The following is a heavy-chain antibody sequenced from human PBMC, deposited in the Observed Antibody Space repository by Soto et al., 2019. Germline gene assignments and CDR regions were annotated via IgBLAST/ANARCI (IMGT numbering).Heavy chain of an antibody. CDR1: GGSISSYY. D-gene: IGHD6-13*01. V-gene: IGHV4-59*08. Sequence: PSETLSLTCTVSGGSISSYYWSWIRQPPGKGLEWIGYIYYSGSTNYNPSLKSRVTISVDTSKNQFSLKLSSVTAADTAVYYCARFRAAAGLDYWGQGTLVTVPQ. CDR2: IYYSGST. J-gene: IGHJ4*02. CDR3: ARFRAAAGLDY.